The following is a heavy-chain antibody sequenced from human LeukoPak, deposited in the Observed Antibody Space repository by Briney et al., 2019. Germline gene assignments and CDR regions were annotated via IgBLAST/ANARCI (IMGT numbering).Heavy chain of an antibody. CDR1: GFTFTTHA. J-gene: IGHJ4*02. CDR3: AKGPLENCGGGFDF. D-gene: IGHD1-1*01. Sequence: PGGSLRLSCVVSGFTFTTHAMSWVRQAPGKGLEWVSSISTSGANTYYTTSVEGRFTISRDISKNTLYLRMNSLRVDDAALYYCAKGPLENCGGGFDFWGGEPLVT. CDR2: ISTSGANT. V-gene: IGHV3-23*01.